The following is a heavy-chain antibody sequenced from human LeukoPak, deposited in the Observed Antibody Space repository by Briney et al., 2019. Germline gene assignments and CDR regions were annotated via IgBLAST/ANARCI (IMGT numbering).Heavy chain of an antibody. D-gene: IGHD3-16*01. Sequence: SETLSLTCAVSGDSINRNTNYWAWLRQSPGKAPEWIGTVSYSGISYNTPSLESRVTISLDTSKNQFSLKLSSVTAADTAVYYCTRPAYDDYWGQGTLVTVSS. CDR3: TRPAYDDY. V-gene: IGHV4-39*07. CDR2: VSYSGIS. CDR1: GDSINRNTNY. J-gene: IGHJ4*02.